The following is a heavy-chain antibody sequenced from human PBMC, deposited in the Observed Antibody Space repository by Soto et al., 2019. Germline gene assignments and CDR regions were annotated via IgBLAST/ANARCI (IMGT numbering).Heavy chain of an antibody. D-gene: IGHD2-2*01. CDR3: ARGRGCSTGCHNFDY. Sequence: EVQLVESGGGLVQPGGSLRLSCAASGFTFSSYWMSWVRQAPGKGLEWVANIKQDGSEKYYLDFVKGRFTISRDNAKYSLYLQMNSLRAEDTAVYYCARGRGCSTGCHNFDYCGQGTLVTVSS. V-gene: IGHV3-7*01. CDR1: GFTFSSYW. CDR2: IKQDGSEK. J-gene: IGHJ4*02.